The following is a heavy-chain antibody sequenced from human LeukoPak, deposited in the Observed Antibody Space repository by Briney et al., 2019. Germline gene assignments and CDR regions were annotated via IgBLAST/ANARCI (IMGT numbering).Heavy chain of an antibody. V-gene: IGHV5-51*01. D-gene: IGHD2-2*01. J-gene: IGHJ3*02. CDR3: ARHGARPPYCSSTSCLSGAFDI. CDR1: GYSFTSYW. CDR2: IYPGDSDT. Sequence: GESLQTSCKGSGYSFTSYWIGWVRQMPGKGLAWMGIIYPGDSDTRYSPYFQGQVTISADKSISTAYLQWSSLKASDTAMYYCARHGARPPYCSSTSCLSGAFDIWGQGTMVTVSS.